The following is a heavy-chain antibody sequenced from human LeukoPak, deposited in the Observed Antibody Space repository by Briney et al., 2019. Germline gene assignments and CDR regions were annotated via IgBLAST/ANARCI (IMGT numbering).Heavy chain of an antibody. Sequence: SETLSLTCTVSGGSINSNNYCWGWIRQPPGQGLEWIGSLSNSGNTYYNPSLKSRVTISVDTSKNEFSLKLSSVTAADTAVYYCVRWTAGTTEDSWGQGTLVTVSS. CDR2: LSNSGNT. CDR1: GGSINSNNYC. J-gene: IGHJ4*02. V-gene: IGHV4-39*01. CDR3: VRWTAGTTEDS. D-gene: IGHD1-1*01.